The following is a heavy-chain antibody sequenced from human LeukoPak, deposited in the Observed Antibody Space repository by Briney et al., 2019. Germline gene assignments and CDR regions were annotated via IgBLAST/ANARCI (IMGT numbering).Heavy chain of an antibody. D-gene: IGHD6-19*01. Sequence: GASVKVSCKASGYTFTGYYMHWVRQAPGQGLEWMGWINPNSGGTNYAQKFQGRVTMTRDTSISTAYMELSRLRSDDTAVYYCARAYSSGWYEGTSRYYFDYWGQGTLVTVSS. V-gene: IGHV1-2*02. CDR3: ARAYSSGWYEGTSRYYFDY. CDR1: GYTFTGYY. J-gene: IGHJ4*02. CDR2: INPNSGGT.